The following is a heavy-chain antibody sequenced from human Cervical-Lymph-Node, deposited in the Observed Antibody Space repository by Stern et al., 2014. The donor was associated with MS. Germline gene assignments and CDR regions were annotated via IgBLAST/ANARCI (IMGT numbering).Heavy chain of an antibody. J-gene: IGHJ4*02. V-gene: IGHV1-46*01. CDR2: INPSGGRT. CDR1: GYTFTSYY. CDR3: AREKRIAVAGTPYFDY. Sequence: VQLVESGAEVKKPGASVKVSCKASGYTFTSYYMHWVRQAPGQGLEWMGLINPSGGRTSYAQKFQGRVTMTRDTSTSTVYMELSSLRSEDTAVYYCAREKRIAVAGTPYFDYWGQGTLVTVSS. D-gene: IGHD6-19*01.